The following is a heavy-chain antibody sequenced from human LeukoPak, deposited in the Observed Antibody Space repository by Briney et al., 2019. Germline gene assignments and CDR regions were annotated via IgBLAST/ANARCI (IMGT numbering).Heavy chain of an antibody. V-gene: IGHV3-74*03. CDR3: AREGRVSGYDFDC. Sequence: VGSLRLSCAASGFTLSIYWMHWVRQAPGKGLVWVSRINSDGSSITYADSVKGRFTISRDNAKNTLYLQMNSLRVEDTAVYYCAREGRVSGYDFDCWGQGTLVTVSS. CDR2: INSDGSSI. J-gene: IGHJ4*02. D-gene: IGHD5-12*01. CDR1: GFTLSIYW.